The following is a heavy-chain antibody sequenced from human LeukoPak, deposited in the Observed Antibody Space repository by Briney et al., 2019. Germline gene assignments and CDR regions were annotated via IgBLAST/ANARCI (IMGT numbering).Heavy chain of an antibody. Sequence: ASVKVSCRASGYTFTSYDINWVRQATGQGLEWMGWMNPNCGNTGYAQKFQGRVTITRNTSISTAYMELSSLRSEDTAVYYCARAIINYGDYETFDYWGQGTLVTVSS. CDR2: MNPNCGNT. CDR1: GYTFTSYD. D-gene: IGHD4-17*01. CDR3: ARAIINYGDYETFDY. V-gene: IGHV1-8*03. J-gene: IGHJ4*02.